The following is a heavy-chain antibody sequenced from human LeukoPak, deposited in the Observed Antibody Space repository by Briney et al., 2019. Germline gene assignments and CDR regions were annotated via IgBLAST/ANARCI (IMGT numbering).Heavy chain of an antibody. V-gene: IGHV3-15*07. J-gene: IGHJ4*02. CDR3: TTGVAAAGSFDY. D-gene: IGHD6-13*01. Sequence: GGSLRLSCAASGFIFTTYTMNWVRQAPGKGLEWVGRIKSKTDGGTTDYAAPVKGRFTISRDDSKNTLYLQMNSLKTEDTAVYYCTTGVAAAGSFDYWGQGTLVTVSS. CDR1: GFIFTTYT. CDR2: IKSKTDGGTT.